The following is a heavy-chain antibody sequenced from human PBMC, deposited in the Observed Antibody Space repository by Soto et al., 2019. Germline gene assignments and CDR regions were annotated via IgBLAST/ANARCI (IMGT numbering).Heavy chain of an antibody. D-gene: IGHD2-15*01. CDR1: GGSISSSSYY. CDR3: ARHTPAISISDH. Sequence: QLQLQESGPGLVKPSETLSLTCTVSGGSISSSSYYWGWIRQPPGKGLEWIGSIYYSGSTYYNPSLMCRVTISVGTSTTQFSLKLSSVTAADTAVYYCARHTPAISISDHWGQGTLVTVSS. CDR2: IYYSGST. V-gene: IGHV4-39*01. J-gene: IGHJ4*02.